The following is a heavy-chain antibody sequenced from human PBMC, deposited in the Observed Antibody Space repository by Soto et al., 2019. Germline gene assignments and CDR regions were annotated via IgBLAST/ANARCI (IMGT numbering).Heavy chain of an antibody. CDR1: GFSFSNAW. D-gene: IGHD5-12*01. Sequence: EVQLVESGGGLVKPGGSLRLPCAASGFSFSNAWMNWVRQAPGKGLEWVGRIKSKTDGETTQYAAPVKGRFTISRDDSKNTLYLQMNSLTTEDTAVYYCTTADGYNPFDYWGQGTRVTVSS. CDR2: IKSKTDGETT. CDR3: TTADGYNPFDY. V-gene: IGHV3-15*07. J-gene: IGHJ4*02.